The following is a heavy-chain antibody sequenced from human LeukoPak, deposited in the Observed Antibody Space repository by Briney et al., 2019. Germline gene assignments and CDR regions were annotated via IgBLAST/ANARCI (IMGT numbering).Heavy chain of an antibody. D-gene: IGHD3-10*01. CDR3: AADRGVGELPRY. J-gene: IGHJ4*02. V-gene: IGHV1-58*02. CDR1: VYSFSSSA. Sequence: SVKVSCKASVYSFSSSAMQWVRQARGQRLEWIGWIVVGSGNTNYAQKFQERVTITRDMSTSTAYMELGSLRSEDTAVYYCAADRGVGELPRYWGQGTLVTVSS. CDR2: IVVGSGNT.